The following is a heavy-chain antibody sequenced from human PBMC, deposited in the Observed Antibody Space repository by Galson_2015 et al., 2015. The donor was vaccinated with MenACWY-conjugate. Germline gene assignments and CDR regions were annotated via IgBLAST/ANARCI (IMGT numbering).Heavy chain of an antibody. D-gene: IGHD3-16*01. J-gene: IGHJ4*02. CDR1: GYSFTSYG. V-gene: IGHV1-18*01. CDR2: ISTVSGKT. Sequence: SVKVSCKASGYSFTSYGISWVRQAPGQGLEWMGWISTVSGKTKFAEKFQGRVTMSTDTATSTAYMDLRSLRSDDTAVYYCARTFGDFEYWGQGTLVTVSS. CDR3: ARTFGDFEY.